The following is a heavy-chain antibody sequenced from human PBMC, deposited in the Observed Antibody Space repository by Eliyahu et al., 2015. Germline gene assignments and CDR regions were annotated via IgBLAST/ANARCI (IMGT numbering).Heavy chain of an antibody. V-gene: IGHV3-30*18. J-gene: IGHJ4*02. CDR2: ISXDGSNK. CDR1: GFTFSSXG. CDR3: AKERDSSGYWGVHFDY. D-gene: IGHD3-22*01. Sequence: QVQLVESGGGVVQPGRSLRLSCAASGFTFSSXGMHWVRQAXGXGLGWVAVISXDGSNKYYADSXKGRFXISRDNSKNTLYLQMNSLRAEDTAVYYCAKERDSSGYWGVHFDYWGQGTLVTVSS.